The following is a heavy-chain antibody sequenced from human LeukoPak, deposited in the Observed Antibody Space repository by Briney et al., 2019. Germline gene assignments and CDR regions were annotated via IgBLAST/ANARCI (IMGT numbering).Heavy chain of an antibody. CDR3: AKGGPSGATTLYYYYGMDV. V-gene: IGHV3-30*18. CDR1: GFAFSSYG. J-gene: IGHJ6*02. Sequence: GGSLRLSCAASGFAFSSYGMHWVRQAPGKGLEWVAVISYDGSNKYYADSVKSRFTISRDNSKNTLYLQMNSLRAEDTAVYYCAKGGPSGATTLYYYYGMDVWGQGTTVTVSS. D-gene: IGHD1-26*01. CDR2: ISYDGSNK.